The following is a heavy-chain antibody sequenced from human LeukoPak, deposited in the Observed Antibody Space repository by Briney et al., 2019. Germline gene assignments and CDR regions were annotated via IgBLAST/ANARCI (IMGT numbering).Heavy chain of an antibody. Sequence: SETLSLTCTVSGYSISSGYYWGWIRQPPGKGLEWIGSIYHSGSTYYNPSLKSRVTISVDTSKNQFSLKLSSVAAADTAVYYCAREGVRYCSSTSCYPWFDPWGQGTLVTVSS. CDR2: IYHSGST. J-gene: IGHJ5*02. CDR1: GYSISSGYY. CDR3: AREGVRYCSSTSCYPWFDP. V-gene: IGHV4-38-2*02. D-gene: IGHD2-2*01.